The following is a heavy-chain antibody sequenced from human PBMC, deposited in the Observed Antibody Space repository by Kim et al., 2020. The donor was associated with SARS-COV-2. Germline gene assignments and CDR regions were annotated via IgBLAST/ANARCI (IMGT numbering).Heavy chain of an antibody. CDR1: GFTFRDYY. J-gene: IGHJ6*02. CDR3: SRARFSIYGFGYYGLDV. Sequence: GGSLRLSCTASGFTFRDYYMSWIRQAPGKGLEWVSYISSSEDTIHYADSVKGRFTISRDNAERSVFLQMNSLRAEDTAVYFCSRARFSIYGFGYYGLDVWRQGTTVIVSS. D-gene: IGHD4-17*01. CDR2: ISSSEDTI. V-gene: IGHV3-11*01.